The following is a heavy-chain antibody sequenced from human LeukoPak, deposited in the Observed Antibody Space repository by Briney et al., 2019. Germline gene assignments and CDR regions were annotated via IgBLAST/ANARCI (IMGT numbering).Heavy chain of an antibody. Sequence: ASVKVSCKASGYTFTGYYMHWVRQAPGQGLEWMRWINPNSGGTNYAQKFQGRVSMTGDTSISTSYMELSRLSSDDTAVYYCARVGSSGWDTFEQSPTWGQGTLVTVSS. D-gene: IGHD6-19*01. CDR2: INPNSGGT. J-gene: IGHJ5*02. CDR1: GYTFTGYY. V-gene: IGHV1-2*02. CDR3: ARVGSSGWDTFEQSPT.